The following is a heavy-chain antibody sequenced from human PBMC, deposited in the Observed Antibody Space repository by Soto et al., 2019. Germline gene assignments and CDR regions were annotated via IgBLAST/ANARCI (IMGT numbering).Heavy chain of an antibody. CDR1: GGTFSSCA. CDR2: IIPIFGTA. J-gene: IGHJ6*02. Sequence: GASVKVSCKASGGTFSSCAMNWVRQAPGQGLEWMGGIIPIFGTANYAQKFQGRVTITADESTSTAYMELSSLKASDTAMYYCARIDRITVRPSPDVWGQGTTVTVSS. CDR3: ARIDRITVRPSPDV. D-gene: IGHD6-6*01. V-gene: IGHV1-69*13.